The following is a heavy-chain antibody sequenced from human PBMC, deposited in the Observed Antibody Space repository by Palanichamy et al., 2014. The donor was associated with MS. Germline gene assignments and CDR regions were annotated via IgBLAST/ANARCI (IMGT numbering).Heavy chain of an antibody. V-gene: IGHV3-72*01. CDR1: GFSLSDHY. D-gene: IGHD3-3*01. J-gene: IGHJ4*02. CDR2: ASNKDNSYNT. Sequence: EVQLVESGGGLVQPGGSLRLSCAASGFSLSDHYMDGVRQAPGKGLEWVGRASNKDNSYNTEYAASVRGRFTISRDDSQNSLYLQMDSLKTEDTAVYYCARGARITIFGVVTAFDYWGQGTLVTVSS. CDR3: ARGARITIFGVVTAFDY.